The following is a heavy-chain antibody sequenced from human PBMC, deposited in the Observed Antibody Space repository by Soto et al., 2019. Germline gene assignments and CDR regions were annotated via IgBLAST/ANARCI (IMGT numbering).Heavy chain of an antibody. J-gene: IGHJ6*02. CDR1: GFTFISYS. Sequence: GGSLRLSCAASGFTFISYSMNWVRQAPGKGLEWVSSISSSSSYIYYADSVKGRFTISRDNAKNSLYLQMNSLRAEDTAVYYCARDSISAAVDYYAMDVWGQGTTVTVSS. D-gene: IGHD6-13*01. CDR2: ISSSSSYI. CDR3: ARDSISAAVDYYAMDV. V-gene: IGHV3-21*01.